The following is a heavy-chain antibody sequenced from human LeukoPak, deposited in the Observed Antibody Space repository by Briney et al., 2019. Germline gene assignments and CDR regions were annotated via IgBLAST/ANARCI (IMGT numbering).Heavy chain of an antibody. D-gene: IGHD2/OR15-2a*01. V-gene: IGHV3-21*01. Sequence: TGGSLRLSCAASGFTFSTYSMNWVRQAPGKGLVWVSAITSSSSNIYYADSVKGRFTISRDNAKNSLCLQMNSLRAEDTAVYYCARSNLNDYWGQGTLVTVSS. J-gene: IGHJ4*02. CDR1: GFTFSTYS. CDR2: ITSSSSNI. CDR3: ARSNLNDY.